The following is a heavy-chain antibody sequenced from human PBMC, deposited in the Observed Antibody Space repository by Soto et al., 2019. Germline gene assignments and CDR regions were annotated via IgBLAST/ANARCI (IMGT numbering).Heavy chain of an antibody. D-gene: IGHD3-10*01. CDR2: IYYSGST. Sequence: SETLSLTCTVSGGSISSYYWSWIRQPPGKGLEWIGYIYYSGSTNYNPSLRSRVTISVDTSKNQFSLKLSSGTAADTAVYYCARVTYYYGSGSLDYWGQGTLVTVS. CDR3: ARVTYYYGSGSLDY. CDR1: GGSISSYY. V-gene: IGHV4-59*01. J-gene: IGHJ4*02.